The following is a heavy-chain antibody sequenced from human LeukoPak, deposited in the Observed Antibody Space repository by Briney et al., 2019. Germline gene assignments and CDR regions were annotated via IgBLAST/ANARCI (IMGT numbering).Heavy chain of an antibody. J-gene: IGHJ4*02. V-gene: IGHV3-48*01. CDR3: ARGMGIAAAGSPFDY. D-gene: IGHD6-13*01. CDR2: ISTSSSTI. CDR1: GFSFSTYN. Sequence: GGSLRLSYAASGFSFSTYNMNWVRQAPGKGLEWVSYISTSSSTIYQADSVKGRFTISRDNSKNTLYLQMNSLRAEDTAVYYCARGMGIAAAGSPFDYWGQGTLVTVSS.